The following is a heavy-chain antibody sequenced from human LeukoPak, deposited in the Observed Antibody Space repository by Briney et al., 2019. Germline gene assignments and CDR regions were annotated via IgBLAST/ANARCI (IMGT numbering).Heavy chain of an antibody. V-gene: IGHV3-48*03. D-gene: IGHD2-2*01. J-gene: IGHJ6*02. CDR3: ARLGYCSSTSCYGLAYYYYYGMDV. CDR1: GFTFSSYE. Sequence: GGSLRLSCAASGFTFSSYEMNWVRQAPGKGLEWVSYISSSGSTIYYVDSVKGRFTISRDNAKNSLYLQMNSLRAEDTAVYYCARLGYCSSTSCYGLAYYYYYGMDVWGQGTTVTVSS. CDR2: ISSSGSTI.